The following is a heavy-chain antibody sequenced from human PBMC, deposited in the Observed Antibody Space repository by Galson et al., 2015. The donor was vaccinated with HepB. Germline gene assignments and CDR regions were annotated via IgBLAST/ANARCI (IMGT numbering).Heavy chain of an antibody. CDR2: IYYTGTT. CDR3: ARRSSSGFASDWYVDL. D-gene: IGHD6-19*01. Sequence: LSLTCTVSGASISGRYWSWIRQPPGKGLEWIGYIYYTGTTNYNPSLSSRLSMSLDTSKNLLSLKLTSVTAEDTAVYYCARRSSSGFASDWYVDLWGRGSLVIVSS. V-gene: IGHV4-59*08. CDR1: GASISGRY. J-gene: IGHJ2*01.